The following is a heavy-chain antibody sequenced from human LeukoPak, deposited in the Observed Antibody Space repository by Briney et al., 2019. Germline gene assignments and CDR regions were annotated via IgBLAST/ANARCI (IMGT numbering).Heavy chain of an antibody. Sequence: SVKVSCKASGGTFSSYAISWVRQAPGQGLEWMGGIIPIFGTANYAQKFQGRVTITADRSTSTAYMELSSLRSEDTAVYYCAADSGYSYGLFDYWGQGTLVTVSS. CDR2: IIPIFGTA. CDR1: GGTFSSYA. D-gene: IGHD5-18*01. V-gene: IGHV1-69*06. CDR3: AADSGYSYGLFDY. J-gene: IGHJ4*02.